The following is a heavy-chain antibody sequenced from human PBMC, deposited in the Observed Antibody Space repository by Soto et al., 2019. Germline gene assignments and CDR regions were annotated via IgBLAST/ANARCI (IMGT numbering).Heavy chain of an antibody. D-gene: IGHD1-1*01. V-gene: IGHV5-51*01. CDR2: IFPGDSDT. J-gene: IGHJ6*02. CDR3: ARRQTIPYDHTRSYPNYNLSRMNV. Sequence: GESLKISCKASTWPNSTSYWTAHVRQMHRKGLERRGLIFPGDSDTTYRPSVQGEVTISDDKSISTAYLQWSSLKASDTAMYYCARRQTIPYDHTRSYPNYNLSRMNVWGQRTTVSV. CDR1: TWPNSTSYW.